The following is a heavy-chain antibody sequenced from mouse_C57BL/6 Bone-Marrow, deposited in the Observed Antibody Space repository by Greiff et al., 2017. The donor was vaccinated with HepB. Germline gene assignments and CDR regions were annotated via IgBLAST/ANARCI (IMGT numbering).Heavy chain of an antibody. V-gene: IGHV1-19*01. CDR3: ARQLRLYYFDY. J-gene: IGHJ2*01. CDR1: GYTFTDYY. CDR2: INPYNGGT. D-gene: IGHD3-2*02. Sequence: VQLKESGPVLVKPGASVKMSCKASGYTFTDYYMNWVKQSHGKSLEWIGVINPYNGGTSYNQKFKGKATLTVDKSSSTAYMELNSLTSEDSAVYYCARQLRLYYFDYWGQGTTLTVSS.